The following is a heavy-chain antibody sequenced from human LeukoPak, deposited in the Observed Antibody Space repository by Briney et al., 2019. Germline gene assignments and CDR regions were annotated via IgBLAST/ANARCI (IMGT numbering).Heavy chain of an antibody. J-gene: IGHJ4*02. Sequence: GGSLRLSCAASGXTFSSYEVSWVRQAPGKGLEWVSVIYSGGSTDYADSVKGRFTISRDNSKNTLYLHMNSLRAEDTALYYCARDGGYDSRKYYFDYWGQGTLVTVSS. CDR3: ARDGGYDSRKYYFDY. V-gene: IGHV3-66*01. CDR2: IYSGGST. CDR1: GXTFSSYE. D-gene: IGHD3-22*01.